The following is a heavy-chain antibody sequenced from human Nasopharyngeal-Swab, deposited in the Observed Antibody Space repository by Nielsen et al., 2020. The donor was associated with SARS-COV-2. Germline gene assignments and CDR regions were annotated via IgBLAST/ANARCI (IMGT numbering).Heavy chain of an antibody. V-gene: IGHV4-31*03. CDR3: ARAAITMIVVLSAFDI. Sequence: LRLSCTVSGGSISSGGYYWSWIRQHPGKGLEWIGYIYYSGSTYYNPSLKSRVTISVDTSKNQFSLKLSSVTAADTAVYYCARAAITMIVVLSAFDIWGQGTMVTVSS. CDR1: GGSISSGGYY. CDR2: IYYSGST. J-gene: IGHJ3*02. D-gene: IGHD3-22*01.